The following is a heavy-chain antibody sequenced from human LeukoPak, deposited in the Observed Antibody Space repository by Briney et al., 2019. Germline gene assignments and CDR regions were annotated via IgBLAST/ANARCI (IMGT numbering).Heavy chain of an antibody. D-gene: IGHD5-18*01. CDR3: AKEAWIQLPTFDY. V-gene: IGHV3-23*01. Sequence: GGSLRLSCAASGFTFSSSAMSWVRQVPGKGLEWVSGISASGGSTYYADSVRGRFTISRDNSKNTLYLQMNSLRAEDTAVYYCAKEAWIQLPTFDYWGQGTLVTVSS. CDR1: GFTFSSSA. CDR2: ISASGGST. J-gene: IGHJ4*02.